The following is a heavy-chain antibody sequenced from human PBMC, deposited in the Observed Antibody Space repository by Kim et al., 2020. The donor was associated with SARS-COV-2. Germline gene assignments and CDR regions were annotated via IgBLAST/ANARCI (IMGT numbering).Heavy chain of an antibody. CDR2: IIPIFGTA. D-gene: IGHD2-2*01. V-gene: IGHV1-69*13. J-gene: IGHJ3*02. CDR3: ARSYCSSTSCHPKDAFDI. Sequence: SVKVSCKASGGTFSSYAISWVRQAPGQGLEWMGGIIPIFGTANYAQKFQGRVTITADESTSTAYMELSSLRSEDTAVYYCARSYCSSTSCHPKDAFDIWGQGTMVTVSS. CDR1: GGTFSSYA.